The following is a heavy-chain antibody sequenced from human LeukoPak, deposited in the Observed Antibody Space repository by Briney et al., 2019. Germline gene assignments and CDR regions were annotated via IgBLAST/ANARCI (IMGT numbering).Heavy chain of an antibody. J-gene: IGHJ4*02. CDR1: GGSFNTYY. D-gene: IGHD1-26*01. Sequence: SETLSPTCAVYGGSFNTYYWTWIRQPPGKGLEWIGDINHSGTTNHNPSLKSRVTMSVDTSNNQFSLRLTSVTAADTAIYYCAKGVGRPPGYWGQGTLVTVSS. V-gene: IGHV4-34*01. CDR2: INHSGTT. CDR3: AKGVGRPPGY.